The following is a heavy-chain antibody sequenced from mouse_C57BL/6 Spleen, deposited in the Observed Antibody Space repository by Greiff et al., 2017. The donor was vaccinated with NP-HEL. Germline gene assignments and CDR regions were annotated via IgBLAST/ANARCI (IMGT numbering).Heavy chain of an antibody. CDR1: GYAFSSYW. D-gene: IGHD3-1*01. J-gene: IGHJ3*01. CDR2: IYPGDGDT. CDR3: ARSGPVAWFAD. V-gene: IGHV1-80*01. Sequence: QVQRVEPGAELVKPGASAKISCKASGYAFSSYWMNWVKQRPGKGLEWIGQIYPGDGDTNYNGKFKGKATLTADKSSSTAYMQLSSLTSENSAVYFCARSGPVAWFADWGQGTLVTVSA.